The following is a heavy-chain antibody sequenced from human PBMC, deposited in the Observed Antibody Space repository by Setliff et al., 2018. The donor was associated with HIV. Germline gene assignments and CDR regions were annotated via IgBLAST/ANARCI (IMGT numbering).Heavy chain of an antibody. J-gene: IGHJ4*02. Sequence: SETLSLTCGVYGGSLKNYRWGWIRQTPGKGLDYIGYIDDNGGTHYNPSLQSRVTISVHMSYNQFSLKLTSVSAADTALYFCARGHPIVPTGLVSFYFDHWGQGTLVTVSS. CDR3: ARGHPIVPTGLVSFYFDH. D-gene: IGHD2-2*01. CDR1: GGSLKNYR. V-gene: IGHV4-34*01. CDR2: IDDNGGT.